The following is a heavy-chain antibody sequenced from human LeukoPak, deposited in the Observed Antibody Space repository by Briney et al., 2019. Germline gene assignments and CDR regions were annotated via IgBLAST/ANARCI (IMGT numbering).Heavy chain of an antibody. Sequence: ASVKVSCKASGGTFSSYAISWVRQAPGQGLEWMGGIIPILGTANYAQKFQGRVTITTDESTSTAYMELSSLRSEDTAVYYCARRSGIVVVPAAILNWGQGTLVTVSS. CDR3: ARRSGIVVVPAAILN. V-gene: IGHV1-69*05. J-gene: IGHJ4*02. CDR1: GGTFSSYA. D-gene: IGHD2-2*02. CDR2: IIPILGTA.